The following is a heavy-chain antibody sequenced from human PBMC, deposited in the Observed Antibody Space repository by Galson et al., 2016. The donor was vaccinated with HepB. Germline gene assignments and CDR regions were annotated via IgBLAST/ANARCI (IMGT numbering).Heavy chain of an antibody. CDR3: AREVATPGDY. CDR1: GFAFSDYY. CDR2: ISSGGRNT. Sequence: SLRLSCAASGFAFSDYYMTWIRQAPGKGLEWISYISSGGRNTYYADSVQGRFTVPRDNDRNSLYLQMNSLRAEDTAIYYCAREVATPGDYWGQGTLVTVSS. J-gene: IGHJ4*02. V-gene: IGHV3-11*01. D-gene: IGHD5-12*01.